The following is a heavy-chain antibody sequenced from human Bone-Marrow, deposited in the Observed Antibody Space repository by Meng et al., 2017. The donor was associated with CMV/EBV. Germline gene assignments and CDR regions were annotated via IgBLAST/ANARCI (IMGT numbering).Heavy chain of an antibody. CDR2: INQDGSEK. J-gene: IGHJ4*02. CDR1: GFTMHSFW. D-gene: IGHD6-13*01. V-gene: IGHV3-7*01. CDR3: ARAFVAAAGTRLADY. Sequence: GESLKISCAGSGFTMHSFWMSWVRKAPTKGLEWVANINQDGSEKYYMDSVKGRFTISRDNAQNSLFLQMNSLRAEDTAVYYCARAFVAAAGTRLADYWGQGTLVTVSS.